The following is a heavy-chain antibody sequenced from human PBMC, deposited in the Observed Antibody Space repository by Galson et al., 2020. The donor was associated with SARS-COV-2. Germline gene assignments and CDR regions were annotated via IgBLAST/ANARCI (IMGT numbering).Heavy chain of an antibody. CDR2: TYYRSKWSS. CDR1: GDSVSSNSAA. Sequence: SQTLSLTCAISGDSVSSNSAAWNWIRQSPSRGLEWLGRTYYRSKWSSDYAVSVKSRITINPDTSKNQFSLQLNSVTPEDTAMYYCADRVAGANSIHIWGQGTMVIVSS. D-gene: IGHD1-26*01. V-gene: IGHV6-1*01. J-gene: IGHJ3*02. CDR3: ADRVAGANSIHI.